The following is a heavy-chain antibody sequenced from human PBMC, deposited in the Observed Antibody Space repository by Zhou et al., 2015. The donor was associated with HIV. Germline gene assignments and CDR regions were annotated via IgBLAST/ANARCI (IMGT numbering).Heavy chain of an antibody. Sequence: QVQLVQSGAEVKKPGSSVKVSCKASGYTFTSYGISWVRQAPGQGLEWMGWISAYNGNTNYAQKLQGRVTMTTDTSTSTAYMELRSLRSDDTAVYYCARDVQPRAMMDEHNYYYYGMDVWGQGTTVTVSS. CDR2: ISAYNGNT. CDR1: GYTFTSYG. V-gene: IGHV1-18*01. CDR3: ARDVQPRAMMDEHNYYYYGMDV. J-gene: IGHJ6*02. D-gene: IGHD2-2*01.